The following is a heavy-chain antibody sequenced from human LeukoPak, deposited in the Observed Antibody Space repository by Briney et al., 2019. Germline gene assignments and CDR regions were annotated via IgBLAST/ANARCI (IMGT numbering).Heavy chain of an antibody. V-gene: IGHV4-59*01. CDR2: IYYSGST. D-gene: IGHD3-10*01. J-gene: IGHJ4*02. CDR1: GGSISNSY. Sequence: SETLSLTCTVSGGSISNSYWSWIRQPPGKGLERIGYIYYSGSTNYNPSLKSRVTISVDTSKNQFSLKLSSVTAADTAVYYCARGADYYGSGSSDYWGQGTLVTVSS. CDR3: ARGADYYGSGSSDY.